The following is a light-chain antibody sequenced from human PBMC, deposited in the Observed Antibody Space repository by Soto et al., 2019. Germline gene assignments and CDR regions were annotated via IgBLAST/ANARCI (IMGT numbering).Light chain of an antibody. V-gene: IGKV3-15*01. CDR1: QSVSSN. J-gene: IGKJ1*01. CDR3: DHYNNWPRT. Sequence: EIVMTHSPATLSVPPGERATLSCRASQSVSSNLAKYQQTPGQPPRLLLYGASTSATGIPARFIGSRSGTEFTLTISSLQSEDFAVYYCDHYNNWPRTFGQGTKVEIK. CDR2: GAS.